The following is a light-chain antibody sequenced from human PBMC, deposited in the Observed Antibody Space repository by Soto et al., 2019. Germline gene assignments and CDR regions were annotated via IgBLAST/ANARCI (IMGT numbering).Light chain of an antibody. Sequence: EIVLTQSPGTLSLSPGERATLSCRASQSVSSSYLAWYQQKPGQAPRLLFSGIFRRATGIPDRFSGSGSGTDFTLTINRLEPEDFAVYYCQQFGSSPRTFGQGTKV. J-gene: IGKJ1*01. CDR1: QSVSSSY. V-gene: IGKV3-20*01. CDR3: QQFGSSPRT. CDR2: GIF.